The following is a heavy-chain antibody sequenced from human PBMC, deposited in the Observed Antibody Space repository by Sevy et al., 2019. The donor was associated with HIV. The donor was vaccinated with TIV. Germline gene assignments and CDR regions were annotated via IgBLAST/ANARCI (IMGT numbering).Heavy chain of an antibody. J-gene: IGHJ5*02. CDR2: INPSGGGT. Sequence: ASVKVSCKASGYTFTSYYMHWVRQAPGQGLEWMGIINPSGGGTSYAQKFQGRVTMTRDTSTSTVYMELSSLRSEDTAVYYCARESPSYNWFDPWGQGTLVTVSS. V-gene: IGHV1-46*01. CDR3: ARESPSYNWFDP. CDR1: GYTFTSYY.